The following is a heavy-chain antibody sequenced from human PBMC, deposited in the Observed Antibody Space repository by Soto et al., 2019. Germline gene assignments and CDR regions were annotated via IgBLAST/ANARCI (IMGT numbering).Heavy chain of an antibody. D-gene: IGHD3-10*01. V-gene: IGHV1-18*01. CDR1: GYTFTSYG. J-gene: IGHJ5*02. Sequence: GASVKVSCKSSGYTFTSYGISCVRQAPGQGLEWMGWISAYNGNTNYAQKLQGRVTMTTDTSTSTAYMELRSLRSDDTAVYYCARETADAYYWFDPWGQGTLVTVSS. CDR3: ARETADAYYWFDP. CDR2: ISAYNGNT.